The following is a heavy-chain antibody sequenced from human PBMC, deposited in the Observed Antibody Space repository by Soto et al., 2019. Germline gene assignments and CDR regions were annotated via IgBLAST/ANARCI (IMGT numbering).Heavy chain of an antibody. CDR1: GFTFSDYC. CDR2: ISSSSSYT. J-gene: IGHJ6*02. Sequence: PGGSLRLSCAASGFTFSDYCMSWIRQAPGKGLEWVSCISSSSSYTNYAASVKGRFTISRDNAKNSLYLQMNSLRAEDAAVYYCARDGVSWGSGSYYNGMDFWGQGTTVTVYS. D-gene: IGHD3-10*01. V-gene: IGHV3-11*06. CDR3: ARDGVSWGSGSYYNGMDF.